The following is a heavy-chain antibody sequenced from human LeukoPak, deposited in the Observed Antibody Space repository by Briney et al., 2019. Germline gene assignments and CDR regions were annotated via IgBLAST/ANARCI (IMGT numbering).Heavy chain of an antibody. CDR3: ARAGAYYGSGSYSN. D-gene: IGHD3-10*01. J-gene: IGHJ4*02. CDR1: GYTFTGYY. V-gene: IGHV1-2*02. CDR2: INPNSGGT. Sequence: ASVKVSCKASGYTFTGYYMHWVRQAPGQGLEWMGWINPNSGGTNYAQKFQGRVTMTTDTSTSTAYMELRSLRFDDTAVYYCARAGAYYGSGSYSNWGQGTLVTVSS.